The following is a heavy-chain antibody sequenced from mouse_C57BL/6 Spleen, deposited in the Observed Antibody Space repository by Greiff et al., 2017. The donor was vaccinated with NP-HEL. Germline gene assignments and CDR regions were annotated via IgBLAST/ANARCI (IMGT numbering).Heavy chain of an antibody. CDR2: IHPNSGST. CDR1: GYTFTSYW. D-gene: IGHD1-1*01. Sequence: VQLQQPGAELVKPGASVTLSCKASGYTFTSYWMHWVKQRPGQGLEWIGMIHPNSGSTKYTEKFKSKATLTVDKSSSTAYMQLSILTSEYSAVYYCARTHYYYGSSNFDYWGQGTTLTVSS. J-gene: IGHJ2*01. V-gene: IGHV1-64*01. CDR3: ARTHYYYGSSNFDY.